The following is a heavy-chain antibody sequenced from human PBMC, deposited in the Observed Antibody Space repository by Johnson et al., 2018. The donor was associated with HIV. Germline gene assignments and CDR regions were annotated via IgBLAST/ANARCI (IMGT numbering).Heavy chain of an antibody. J-gene: IGHJ3*02. Sequence: QVQLVESGGGVVQPGRSLRLSCAASGFTFSTYAMHWVRQVPGKGLEWVALISYDGSNKDYADSVKGRFTISRDNSKNTLYLQMNSLRAEDTAVYYCARLRGAFDIWGQGTMVTVSS. CDR1: GFTFSTYA. CDR3: ARLRGAFDI. CDR2: ISYDGSNK. V-gene: IGHV3-30*04.